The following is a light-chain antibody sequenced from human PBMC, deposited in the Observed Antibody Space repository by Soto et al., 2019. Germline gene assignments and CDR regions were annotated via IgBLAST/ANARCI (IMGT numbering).Light chain of an antibody. J-gene: IGLJ2*01. V-gene: IGLV6-57*04. Sequence: NFMLTQPHSVSESPGKTVTISCTRSSGSIASNHVQWYQQRPGSAPTTVIYKNDQRPSGVPDRFSGSIDSSSNSASLTISGLKTEDEADYCCQSYDSSSVVFGGGTTLTVL. CDR2: KND. CDR1: SGSIASNH. CDR3: QSYDSSSVV.